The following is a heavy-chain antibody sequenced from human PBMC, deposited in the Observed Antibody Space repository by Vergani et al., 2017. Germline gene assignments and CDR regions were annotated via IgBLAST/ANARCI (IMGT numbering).Heavy chain of an antibody. Sequence: QVQLVQSGAEVKKPGASVKVSCKASGYTFTSYDINWVRQATGQGLEWMGWMNPNSGNTGYAQKFQGRVTMTRNTSISTAYMELSSLRSEDTAVYYCASTFSRYSSGLQSATLDYWGQGTLVTVSS. D-gene: IGHD6-19*01. V-gene: IGHV1-8*01. CDR2: MNPNSGNT. CDR3: ASTFSRYSSGLQSATLDY. CDR1: GYTFTSYD. J-gene: IGHJ4*02.